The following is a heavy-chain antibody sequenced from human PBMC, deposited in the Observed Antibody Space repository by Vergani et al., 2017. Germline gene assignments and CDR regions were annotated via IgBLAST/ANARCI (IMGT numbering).Heavy chain of an antibody. Sequence: QVQLVQSGTEVKKPGSSVKVSCKASGGTFSSYGISWVRQAPGQGLEWMGGIIPMFGTANYAQKFQGRVTITADKSTSTAYMELSSLRSEVTAVYYCARCDVLMVYRRLLDWGQGTLGTVSS. V-gene: IGHV1-69*06. D-gene: IGHD2-8*01. CDR3: ARCDVLMVYRRLLD. J-gene: IGHJ4*02. CDR1: GGTFSSYG. CDR2: IIPMFGTA.